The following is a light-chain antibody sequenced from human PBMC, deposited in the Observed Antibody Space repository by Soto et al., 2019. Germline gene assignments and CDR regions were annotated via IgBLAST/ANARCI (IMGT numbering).Light chain of an antibody. Sequence: DVQMTQSPSTLSASPGDRVTLTCRASESVNNWLAWYQQKPGQAPKLLIYDVSTVASGVPSRFSGSGSGTDFTLTISSLQSDDFASYYCQQYKSSSCSFGQGTKLEIK. V-gene: IGKV1-5*01. CDR2: DVS. CDR3: QQYKSSSCS. J-gene: IGKJ2*02. CDR1: ESVNNW.